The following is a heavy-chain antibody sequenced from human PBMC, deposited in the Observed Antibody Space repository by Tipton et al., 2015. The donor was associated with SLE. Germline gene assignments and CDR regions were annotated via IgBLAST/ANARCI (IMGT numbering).Heavy chain of an antibody. CDR1: GYSISSSYY. V-gene: IGHV4-61*01. Sequence: TLSLTCAVSGYSISSSYYWSWIRQPPGKGLEWIGYIYYSGSTNYNPSLKSRVTISVDTSKNQFSLKLSSVTAADTAVYYCARGGLKQQLDYYYYMDVWGKGTTVTVSS. D-gene: IGHD6-13*01. CDR2: IYYSGST. CDR3: ARGGLKQQLDYYYYMDV. J-gene: IGHJ6*03.